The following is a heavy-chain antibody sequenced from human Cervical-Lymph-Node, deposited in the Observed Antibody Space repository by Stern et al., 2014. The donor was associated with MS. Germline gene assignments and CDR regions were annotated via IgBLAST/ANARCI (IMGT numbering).Heavy chain of an antibody. V-gene: IGHV4-31*03. CDR2: IYYSGNT. Sequence: VQLEESGPGLVKPSQTLSLTCTVAGGSISRGGYYWNWIRQHPGKGLEWIGNIYYSGNTYYNPSLKSRAIISVDTSKNQFSLKLTSVTAADTAVYFCARDGGFSGYDVYFFDSWGQGTLVTVSS. CDR1: GGSISRGGYY. J-gene: IGHJ4*02. CDR3: ARDGGFSGYDVYFFDS. D-gene: IGHD5-12*01.